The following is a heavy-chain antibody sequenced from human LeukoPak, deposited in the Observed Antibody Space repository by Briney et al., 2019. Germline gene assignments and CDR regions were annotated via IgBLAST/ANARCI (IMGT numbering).Heavy chain of an antibody. CDR2: ISAYNGNT. V-gene: IGHV1-18*01. J-gene: IGHJ6*02. CDR1: GGAFSSYG. Sequence: GASVRVSCKASGGAFSSYGISWVRQAPGQGLEWMGWISAYNGNTNYAQKLQGRVTMTTDTSTSTAYMELRSLRSDDTAVYYCARGPHSITIFGVVIPHGMDVWGQGTTVTVSS. CDR3: ARGPHSITIFGVVIPHGMDV. D-gene: IGHD3-3*01.